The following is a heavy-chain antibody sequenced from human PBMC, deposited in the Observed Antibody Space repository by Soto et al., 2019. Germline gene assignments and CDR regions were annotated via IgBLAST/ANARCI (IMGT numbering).Heavy chain of an antibody. V-gene: IGHV1-18*01. J-gene: IGHJ6*02. CDR1: GYTFTSYG. CDR2: ISAYNGNS. Sequence: GASVKVSCKASGYTFTSYGISWVRQAPGQGLEWVGWISAYNGNSNYAQKYHGRVTMTTDTSTNTAYMEMSSLRSDETAVYYCARIADCSTTSCSFPSRLHIRGYYYYYGLDVCGQGTTVTVSS. D-gene: IGHD2-2*01. CDR3: ARIADCSTTSCSFPSRLHIRGYYYYYGLDV.